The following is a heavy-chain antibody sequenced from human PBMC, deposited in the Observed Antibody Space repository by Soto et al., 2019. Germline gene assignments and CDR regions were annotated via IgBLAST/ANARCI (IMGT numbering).Heavy chain of an antibody. J-gene: IGHJ4*02. Sequence: SETLSLTCAVSGGSVISSNWWSWVRQPPGEGLEWIGEVHHSGRANSNPSLKSRVTISLDKSKNQVSLKFNSVTAADTALYYCVRNGEKYFDSWGQGTPVTVSS. V-gene: IGHV4-4*02. CDR3: VRNGEKYFDS. CDR1: GGSVISSNW. CDR2: VHHSGRA.